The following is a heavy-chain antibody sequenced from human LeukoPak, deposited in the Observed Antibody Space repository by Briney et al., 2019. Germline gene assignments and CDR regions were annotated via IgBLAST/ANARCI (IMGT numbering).Heavy chain of an antibody. CDR1: GYTFTCYY. CDR2: INPNSGGT. D-gene: IGHD4-23*01. J-gene: IGHJ5*02. CDR3: ATDYGGKEPNTFDP. Sequence: ASVKVSCKASGYTFTCYYMHWVRQAPGQGLGLMGWINPNSGGTNYAPKFQGRVTMTRDTSISTAYMVLSRLRSDDTAVYYCATDYGGKEPNTFDPWGQGTLVTVSS. V-gene: IGHV1-2*02.